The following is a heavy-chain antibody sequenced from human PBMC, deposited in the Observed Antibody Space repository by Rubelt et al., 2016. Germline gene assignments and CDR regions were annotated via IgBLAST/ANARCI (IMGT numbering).Heavy chain of an antibody. V-gene: IGHV1-46*01. J-gene: IGHJ4*02. D-gene: IGHD3-10*01. CDR2: INPSGGST. CDR3: ARVGFYYDSGSYVD. Sequence: QVQLVQSGAEVKKPGASVKVSCKASGYTFTSYYMHWVRQAPGHGLGWMGIINPSGGSTTYAQKVQGRVTMARDTPTSTGYRDLSSLRCEDTAVYYCARVGFYYDSGSYVDGGQGTLVTVSS. CDR1: GYTFTSYY.